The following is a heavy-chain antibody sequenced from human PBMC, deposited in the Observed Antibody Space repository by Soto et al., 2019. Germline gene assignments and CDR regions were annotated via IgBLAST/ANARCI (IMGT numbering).Heavy chain of an antibody. CDR1: SCSIDNVYW. V-gene: IGHV4-4*02. CDR3: ARNGDCTRPGCIVGWFDH. D-gene: IGHD2-8*01. J-gene: IGHJ5*02. CDR2: TSHDGVT. Sequence: SETLSLTCAVPSCSIDNVYWWSGVRPSPGKGLEWIRETSHDGVTNYNPSLEGRVTISIDKSKNQFYLDLNSVTAADTAMYYFARNGDCTRPGCIVGWFDHWGPGTLVTVSS.